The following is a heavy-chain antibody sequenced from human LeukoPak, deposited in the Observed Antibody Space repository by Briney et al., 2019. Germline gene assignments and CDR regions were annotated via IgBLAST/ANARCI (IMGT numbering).Heavy chain of an antibody. J-gene: IGHJ2*01. CDR2: ISTASNP. V-gene: IGHV3-13*05. CDR1: GLTVRSCD. Sequence: GGSLRLSCAASGLTVRSCDMHWVRQVAGKGLEWVSAISTASNPHYAASVQGRFTIFRANAENSLYLQMNSLSAEDTAVYYCARELGIEGYWYFDLWGRGTLVTVSS. CDR3: ARELGIEGYWYFDL. D-gene: IGHD7-27*01.